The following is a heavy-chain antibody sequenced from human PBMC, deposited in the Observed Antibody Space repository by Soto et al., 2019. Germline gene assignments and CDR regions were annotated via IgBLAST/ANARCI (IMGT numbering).Heavy chain of an antibody. J-gene: IGHJ5*02. CDR1: VGSVSSGSYY. V-gene: IGHV4-61*01. CDR2: VYYSGST. Sequence: PSETLSLTCTVSVGSVSSGSYYWSWIRQPPGKGLEWIGYVYYSGSTNYNPSLKSRLTISVDTSKNQFSLKLSPVTAADTAVYYCARNRRSSGYLNWFDPWGQGTLVTVSS. D-gene: IGHD3-22*01. CDR3: ARNRRSSGYLNWFDP.